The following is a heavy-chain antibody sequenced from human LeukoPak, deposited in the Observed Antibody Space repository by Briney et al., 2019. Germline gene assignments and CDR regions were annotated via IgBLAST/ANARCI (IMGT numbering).Heavy chain of an antibody. V-gene: IGHV4-4*07. D-gene: IGHD2-15*01. CDR2: IYTSGST. CDR1: GGSITSYY. CDR3: ARDTRLYCGDSCYSWFDP. Sequence: SETLSLTCTVSGGSITSYYWSWIRQPAGKGLEWIGRIYTSGSTNYNPSLKSRVTMSLDTSKNQFSLKLTSVTAADTAVYYCARDTRLYCGDSCYSWFDPWGLGTLVTVSS. J-gene: IGHJ5*02.